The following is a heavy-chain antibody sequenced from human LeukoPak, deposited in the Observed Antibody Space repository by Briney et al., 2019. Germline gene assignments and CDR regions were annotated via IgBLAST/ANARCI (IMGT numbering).Heavy chain of an antibody. J-gene: IGHJ4*02. D-gene: IGHD6-19*01. CDR2: IYDSGST. CDR3: ARDGYSSGWYTIDY. CDR1: GGSIRSSYYY. Sequence: KPSETLSLTCTVSGGSIRSSYYYWGWIRQPPGKGLEWIGSIYDSGSTYYNPSLKSRVTISVDTSKNQFSLKLSSVTAADTAVYYCARDGYSSGWYTIDYWGQGTLVTVSS. V-gene: IGHV4-39*07.